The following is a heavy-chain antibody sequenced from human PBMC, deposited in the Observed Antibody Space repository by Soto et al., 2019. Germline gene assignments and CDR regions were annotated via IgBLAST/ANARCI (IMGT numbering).Heavy chain of an antibody. Sequence: EASVKVSCKASGYTFTGYYMHWVRQAPGQGLEWMGWINPNSGGTNYAQKFQGRVTMTRDTSISTAYMELSRLRSDDTAVYYCARDIPNSMIVVVITPDYWGQGTLVTVSS. D-gene: IGHD3-22*01. CDR2: INPNSGGT. CDR1: GYTFTGYY. J-gene: IGHJ4*02. CDR3: ARDIPNSMIVVVITPDY. V-gene: IGHV1-2*02.